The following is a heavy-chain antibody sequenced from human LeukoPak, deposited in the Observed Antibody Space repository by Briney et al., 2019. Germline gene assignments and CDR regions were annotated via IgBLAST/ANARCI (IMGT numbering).Heavy chain of an antibody. CDR2: ISTLNGNT. D-gene: IGHD3-16*01. Sequence: ASVKVSCKASGYTFIDYGISWVRQAPGQGLEWMGWISTLNGNTNYAQMFQGRVTMTTDTSTSTAYMELRSLRSDDTAVYYCGRALGGEAYWGQGTLVTASS. J-gene: IGHJ4*02. V-gene: IGHV1-18*01. CDR1: GYTFIDYG. CDR3: GRALGGEAY.